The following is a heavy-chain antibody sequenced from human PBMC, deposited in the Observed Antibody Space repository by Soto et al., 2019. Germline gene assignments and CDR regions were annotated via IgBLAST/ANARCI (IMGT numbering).Heavy chain of an antibody. D-gene: IGHD3-10*01. Sequence: QVQLVQSGAEVQKPGSSVKVSCKASGGTFSSYTISWVRQAPGQGLEWMGRIIPNLGIAKYAQKFQGKVTITADKSTSTAYMELSSLTSEDTAVYYCASYRASSIDYWGQGTLVTVSS. CDR3: ASYRASSIDY. J-gene: IGHJ4*02. CDR1: GGTFSSYT. V-gene: IGHV1-69*02. CDR2: IIPNLGIA.